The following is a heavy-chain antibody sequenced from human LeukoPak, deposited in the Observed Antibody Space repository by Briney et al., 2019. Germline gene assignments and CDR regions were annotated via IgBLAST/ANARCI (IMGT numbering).Heavy chain of an antibody. Sequence: PGGSLRLSCAASGLTFNNYAMSWVRQAPGKGLEWVSAISGSGGSTYYADSVRGRFTLSRDNSKNTLYLQMNSLRAEDTAVYYCARDSPLSSGYYSYWGQGTLVTVSS. CDR1: GLTFNNYA. CDR3: ARDSPLSSGYYSY. V-gene: IGHV3-23*01. CDR2: ISGSGGST. D-gene: IGHD3-22*01. J-gene: IGHJ4*02.